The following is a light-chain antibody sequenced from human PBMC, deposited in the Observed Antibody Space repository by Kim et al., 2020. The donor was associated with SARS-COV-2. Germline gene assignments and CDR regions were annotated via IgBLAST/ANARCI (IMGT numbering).Light chain of an antibody. J-gene: IGKJ4*01. CDR1: QSLMRRNGDNA. V-gene: IGKV2-28*01. Sequence: PASISCRSSQSLMRRNGDNALDWYLQKPGQSPQLLIYLGSNRASGVPDRFSGSGSGADFTLKISRVETEDVGVYYGMQALETPLTFGGGTKVDIK. CDR3: MQALETPLT. CDR2: LGS.